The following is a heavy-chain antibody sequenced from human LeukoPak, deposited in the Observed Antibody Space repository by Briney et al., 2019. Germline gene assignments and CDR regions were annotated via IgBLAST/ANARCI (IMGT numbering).Heavy chain of an antibody. D-gene: IGHD3-10*01. Sequence: GGSLRLSCAASGFTFSDYYMSWIRQAPGKGLEWVSYISSSGSTIYYADSVKGRFTISRDNAKNSLYLQMNSLRAEDTAVYYCASTPPRSFDAFDIWGQGTTVTVSS. J-gene: IGHJ3*02. V-gene: IGHV3-11*01. CDR3: ASTPPRSFDAFDI. CDR1: GFTFSDYY. CDR2: ISSSGSTI.